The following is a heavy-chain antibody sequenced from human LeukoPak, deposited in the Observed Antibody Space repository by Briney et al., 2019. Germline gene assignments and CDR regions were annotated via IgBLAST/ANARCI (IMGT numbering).Heavy chain of an antibody. CDR2: IFPGDSDT. V-gene: IGHV5-51*01. CDR3: ARHGPAGCIGGRCFTSFHYYGMDV. J-gene: IGHJ6*02. Sequence: GESLKISCKGSGYSFTDYWIGWVRQMPGKGLEWMGIIFPGDSDTKYSPSFQGQVTISADKSISTAYLQWSSLKASDSAMYYCARHGPAGCIGGRCFTSFHYYGMDVWGQGTTVTVSS. CDR1: GYSFTDYW. D-gene: IGHD2-15*01.